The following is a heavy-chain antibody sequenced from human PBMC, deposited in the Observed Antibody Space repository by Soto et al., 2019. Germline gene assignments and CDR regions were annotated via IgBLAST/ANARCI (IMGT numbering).Heavy chain of an antibody. V-gene: IGHV3-64D*06. D-gene: IGHD2-15*01. J-gene: IGHJ4*02. Sequence: GGSLGLSCSASGFIFSESTLYWVRQGPGKGLEVISAVSTSGRSTYYADSVQDRFTISRDNSKNTLFLQMASLRPEDTAIYYCVKQAHGLDGVAFDYWGQGTQVTVSS. CDR1: GFIFSEST. CDR3: VKQAHGLDGVAFDY. CDR2: VSTSGRST.